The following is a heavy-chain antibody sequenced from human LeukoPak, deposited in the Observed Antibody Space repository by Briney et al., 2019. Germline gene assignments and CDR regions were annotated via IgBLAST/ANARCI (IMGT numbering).Heavy chain of an antibody. V-gene: IGHV3-72*01. CDR2: TRNKANSYTT. CDR3: ARVSIAAVDAFDI. CDR1: GFTFSDHY. Sequence: GGSLRLSCAASGFTFSDHYMDWVRQAPGKGLEWVGRTRNKANSYTTEYAASVKGRFTISRDDSKNSLYLQMNSLKTEDTAVYYCARVSIAAVDAFDIWGQGTMVTVSP. J-gene: IGHJ3*02. D-gene: IGHD6-25*01.